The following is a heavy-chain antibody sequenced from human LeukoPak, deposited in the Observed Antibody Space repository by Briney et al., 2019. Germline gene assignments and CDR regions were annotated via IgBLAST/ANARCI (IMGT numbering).Heavy chain of an antibody. CDR2: IYPGDSDT. CDR1: GYSFTSYW. Sequence: GESLKISCKGSGYSFTSYWIGWVRQMPGKGLEWMGIIYPGDSDTRYSPSFQGQVTISADKPISTAYLQWSSLKASDTAMYYCARRQYCSGGSCYFFDYWGQGTLVTVSS. J-gene: IGHJ4*02. CDR3: ARRQYCSGGSCYFFDY. V-gene: IGHV5-51*01. D-gene: IGHD2-15*01.